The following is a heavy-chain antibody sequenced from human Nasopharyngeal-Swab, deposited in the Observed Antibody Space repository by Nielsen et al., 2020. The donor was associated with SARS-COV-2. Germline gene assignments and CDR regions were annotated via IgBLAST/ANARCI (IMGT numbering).Heavy chain of an antibody. V-gene: IGHV3-33*01. J-gene: IGHJ4*02. CDR2: IWYDGSNK. CDR1: GFTFSSYG. Sequence: GGSLRLSCAASGFTFSSYGMHWVRQAPGKGLEWVAVIWYDGSNKFYADSVKGRFTISRDNAKNSLYLQMNSLRHEDTAVYYCASGTYDNAPGWGQGTLVTVSS. D-gene: IGHD1-1*01. CDR3: ASGTYDNAPG.